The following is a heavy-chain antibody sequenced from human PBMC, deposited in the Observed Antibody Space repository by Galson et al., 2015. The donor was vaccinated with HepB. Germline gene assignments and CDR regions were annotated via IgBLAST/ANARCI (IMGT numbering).Heavy chain of an antibody. V-gene: IGHV1-3*01. J-gene: IGHJ3*02. Sequence: SVKASCKASGYTFSSYAMHWVRQAPGQRLEWMGWINPGNGDTKYSQKFQGRVTITRDTSASTAYMELSSLRSEDTAVYYCASHYGSGSYYLDAFDIWGQGTMVTVSS. D-gene: IGHD3-10*01. CDR2: INPGNGDT. CDR1: GYTFSSYA. CDR3: ASHYGSGSYYLDAFDI.